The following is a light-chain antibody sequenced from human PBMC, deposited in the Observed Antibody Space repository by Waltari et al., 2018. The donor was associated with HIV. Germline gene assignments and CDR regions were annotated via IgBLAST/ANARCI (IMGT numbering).Light chain of an antibody. CDR1: QSLLHSNGYNY. CDR3: MQALQTPRLT. V-gene: IGKV2-28*01. J-gene: IGKJ4*01. Sequence: DIVMTQSPLSLPVTPGEPASISCRPSQSLLHSNGYNYLDWYLQKPGQSPQHLIYLGSNRASAVPDRFSGSGSGTDFTLKISRVEAEDVGVYYCMQALQTPRLTFGGGTKVEIK. CDR2: LGS.